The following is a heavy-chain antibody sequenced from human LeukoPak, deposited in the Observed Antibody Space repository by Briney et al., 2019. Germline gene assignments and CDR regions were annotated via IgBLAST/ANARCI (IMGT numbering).Heavy chain of an antibody. J-gene: IGHJ5*02. D-gene: IGHD3-3*01. Sequence: PSQTLSLTCTVSGGSISSGDYYWSWLRQPPGKGLEWIGYIYYSGSTYYNPSLKSRVTISVDTSKNQFSLKLSSATAADTAVYYCARDRPSDFWSNWFDPWGQGTLVTVSS. V-gene: IGHV4-30-4*08. CDR2: IYYSGST. CDR1: GGSISSGDYY. CDR3: ARDRPSDFWSNWFDP.